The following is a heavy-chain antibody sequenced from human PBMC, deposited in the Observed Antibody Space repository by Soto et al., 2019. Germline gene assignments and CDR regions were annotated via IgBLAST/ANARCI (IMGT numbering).Heavy chain of an antibody. CDR1: EFTFSTYW. CDR3: ARGPYTMDV. Sequence: VGSLRLSCAASEFTFSTYWMQWVRQAPGKGLVWVSGIDSDGSSTNYADSVKGRFTISRDNAKNTLYLQMNSLRAEDTAVYFCARGPYTMDVWGQGTTVTVSS. J-gene: IGHJ6*02. V-gene: IGHV3-74*01. CDR2: IDSDGSST. D-gene: IGHD5-18*01.